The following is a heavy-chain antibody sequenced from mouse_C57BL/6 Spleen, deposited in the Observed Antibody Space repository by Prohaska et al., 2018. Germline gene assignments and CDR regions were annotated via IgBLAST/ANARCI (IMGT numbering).Heavy chain of an antibody. Sequence: HGKSLEWIGDINPNNGGTSYNQKFKGKATLTVDKSSSTAYMELRSLTSEDSAVYYCAPNSHITTVVSGAMDYWGQGTSVTVSS. V-gene: IGHV1-26*01. CDR2: INPNNGGT. D-gene: IGHD1-1*01. J-gene: IGHJ4*01. CDR3: APNSHITTVVSGAMDY.